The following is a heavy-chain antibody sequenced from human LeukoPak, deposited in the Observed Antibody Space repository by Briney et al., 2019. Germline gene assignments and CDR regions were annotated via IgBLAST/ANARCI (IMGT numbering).Heavy chain of an antibody. V-gene: IGHV4-39*02. D-gene: IGHD3-22*01. CDR2: IYYSGST. J-gene: IGHJ1*01. CDR1: GGSISSSSYY. Sequence: SETLSLTCTVSGGSISSSSYYWGWIRQPPGKGLEWIGSIYYSGSTYYNPSLKSRVTISVDTSKNQFSLKLSSVTAADTAVYYCARDVRYYYDQVRGAVYFQHWGQGTLVTVSS. CDR3: ARDVRYYYDQVRGAVYFQH.